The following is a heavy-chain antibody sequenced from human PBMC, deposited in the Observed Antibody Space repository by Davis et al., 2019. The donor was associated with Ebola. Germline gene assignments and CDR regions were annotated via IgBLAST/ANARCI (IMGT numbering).Heavy chain of an antibody. CDR3: ARSMLSSSWYDYGMDV. V-gene: IGHV3-33*01. J-gene: IGHJ6*02. CDR1: GFTFSSYG. D-gene: IGHD6-13*01. Sequence: GESLKISCAASGFTFSSYGMHWVRQAPGKGLEWVAFIWYDGSNKYYADSVKGRFTISRDNSKNTLYLQMNSLRAEDTAVYYCARSMLSSSWYDYGMDVWGQGTTVTVSS. CDR2: IWYDGSNK.